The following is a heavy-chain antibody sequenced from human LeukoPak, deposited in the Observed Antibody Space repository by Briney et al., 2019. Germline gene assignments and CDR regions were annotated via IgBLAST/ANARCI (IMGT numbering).Heavy chain of an antibody. Sequence: GGSLRLSCAASGFTFSSYAMSWVRQAPGKGLDWVSAIIGSGSTYYADSVKGRFTISRDNSKNTLYQQMNSLRAEDTAVYYCAKDRRIAAVGPRRTINSWFDPWGQGALVTVSS. CDR2: IIGSGST. D-gene: IGHD6-13*01. J-gene: IGHJ5*02. V-gene: IGHV3-23*01. CDR3: AKDRRIAAVGPRRTINSWFDP. CDR1: GFTFSSYA.